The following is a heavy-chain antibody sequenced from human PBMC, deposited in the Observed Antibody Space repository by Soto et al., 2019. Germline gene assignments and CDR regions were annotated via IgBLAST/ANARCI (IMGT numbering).Heavy chain of an antibody. V-gene: IGHV4-39*01. Sequence: PSETLSLTCSVSGGSINSDDSFWGWVRQSPGKGLEWIGSLYYGGSTYYNPSLKSRVTISVETSKNQFSLKLSSVTAADTAVYYCARPQYYYGSGSYPLGWLDPWGQGTLVTVSS. J-gene: IGHJ5*02. CDR1: GGSINSDDSF. CDR3: ARPQYYYGSGSYPLGWLDP. D-gene: IGHD3-10*01. CDR2: LYYGGST.